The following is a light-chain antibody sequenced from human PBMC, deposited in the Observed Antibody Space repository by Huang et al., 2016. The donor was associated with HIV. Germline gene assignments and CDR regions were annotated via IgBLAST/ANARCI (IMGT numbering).Light chain of an antibody. CDR2: LGS. Sequence: DIEMTQSPLSLPVTPGEPASISCRSSKSLLHSNGYNYLDWYLQKPGQSQQLLISLGSNRASGVPDRFSGRGSGTEFTLKISRVEAEDVGVYYCMQALQSRTFGQGTKVEIK. J-gene: IGKJ1*01. CDR1: KSLLHSNGYNY. V-gene: IGKV2-28*01. CDR3: MQALQSRT.